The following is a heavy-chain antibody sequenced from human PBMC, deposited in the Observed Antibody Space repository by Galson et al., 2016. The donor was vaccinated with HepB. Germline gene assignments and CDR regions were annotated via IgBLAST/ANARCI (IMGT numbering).Heavy chain of an antibody. D-gene: IGHD6-13*01. CDR3: AREAKLAAPDYYGMDV. CDR1: GFTFSNYA. CDR2: ISGSGDST. J-gene: IGHJ6*02. V-gene: IGHV3-23*01. Sequence: SLRLSCAASGFTFSNYALSWVRQAPGKGLEWVSAISGSGDSTYYADSVKGRFTISRDNYTKKLYLQMNSLRAEDTAIYYCAREAKLAAPDYYGMDVWGQGTTVTVSS.